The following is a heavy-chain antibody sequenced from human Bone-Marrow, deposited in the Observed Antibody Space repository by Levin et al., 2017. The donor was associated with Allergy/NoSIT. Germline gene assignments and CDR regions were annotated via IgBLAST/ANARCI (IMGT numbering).Heavy chain of an antibody. V-gene: IGHV4-31*11. J-gene: IGHJ4*02. CDR2: ISYNGDT. D-gene: IGHD4-17*01. CDR3: ARGHVNGDYFDF. Sequence: SETLSLTCAVSGGSLTTGGYYWTWIRQHPGKGLEWIAYISYNGDTYYDPSLKSRVTISLDTSQSQFTLRLSSVTAADTAMYFCARGHVNGDYFDFWGQGTLVTVSS. CDR1: GGSLTTGGYY.